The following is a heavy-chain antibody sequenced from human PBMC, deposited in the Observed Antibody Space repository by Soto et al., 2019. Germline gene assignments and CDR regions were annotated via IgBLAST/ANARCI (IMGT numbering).Heavy chain of an antibody. CDR2: IYYSGST. J-gene: IGHJ6*02. CDR1: GGSISSYH. D-gene: IGHD4-4*01. V-gene: IGHV4-59*01. CDR3: ARVRSNPASLLYYYGMDV. Sequence: TSEPLSLTCTVSGGSISSYHWSWIRQPPGKGLEWIGYIYYSGSTNYNPSLKSRVTISVDTSKNQFSLKLSSMTAADTAVYYCARVRSNPASLLYYYGMDVWGQGTTVTVSS.